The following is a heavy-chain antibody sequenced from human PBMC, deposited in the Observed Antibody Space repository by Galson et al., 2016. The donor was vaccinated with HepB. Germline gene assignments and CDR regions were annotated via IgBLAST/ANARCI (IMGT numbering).Heavy chain of an antibody. D-gene: IGHD3-10*01. CDR3: ARESRMVRGVITYFFDY. CDR1: GFTVSSNY. Sequence: SLRLSCAASGFTVSSNYMSWVRQAPGKGLEWVSVIYSGGSTYYADSVKGRFTISRDNSKTTLSLQMNSLRAEDTAVYYCARESRMVRGVITYFFDYWGQGTLVTVSS. V-gene: IGHV3-53*01. CDR2: IYSGGST. J-gene: IGHJ4*02.